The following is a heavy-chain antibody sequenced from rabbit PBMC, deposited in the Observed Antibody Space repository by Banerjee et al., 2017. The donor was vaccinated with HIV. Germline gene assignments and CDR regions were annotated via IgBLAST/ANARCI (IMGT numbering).Heavy chain of an antibody. CDR3: ARGPYAGYAGYGYAFNL. J-gene: IGHJ4*01. D-gene: IGHD6-1*01. CDR1: GFDFSSYY. V-gene: IGHV1S7*01. Sequence: QLKETGGGLVQPGGSLTLSCKASGFDFSSYYMSWVRQAPGKGLEWIGIIYAGKGSTDYASWVNGRFTISSDNAQNTVDLQMNSLTAADTATYFCARGPYAGYAGYGYAFNLWGPGTLVTVS. CDR2: IYAGKGST.